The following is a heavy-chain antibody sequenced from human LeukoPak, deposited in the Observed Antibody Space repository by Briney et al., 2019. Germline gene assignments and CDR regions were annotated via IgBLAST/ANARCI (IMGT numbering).Heavy chain of an antibody. CDR1: GGSFSGYY. Sequence: SETLSLTCAVYGGSFSGYYWSWIRQPPGKGLEWIGEINHSGSTNYNPSLKSRVTISVDTSKNQFSLKLSSVTAADTAVYYCARGYAVLWFGELYYYGMDVWGQGTTVTVSS. J-gene: IGHJ6*02. D-gene: IGHD3-10*01. V-gene: IGHV4-34*01. CDR3: ARGYAVLWFGELYYYGMDV. CDR2: INHSGST.